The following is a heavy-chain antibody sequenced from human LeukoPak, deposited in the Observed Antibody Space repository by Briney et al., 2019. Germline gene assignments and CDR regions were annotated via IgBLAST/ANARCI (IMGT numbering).Heavy chain of an antibody. Sequence: PSETLSLTCTVSGGSISSYYWSWIRQPAGKGLEWIGRIYTSGSTNYNPSLKSRVTMSVDTSKNQFSLKLSSVTAADTAVYYCARDQGITIFGVVSNSWFDPWGQGTLVTVSS. CDR1: GGSISSYY. CDR3: ARDQGITIFGVVSNSWFDP. V-gene: IGHV4-4*07. D-gene: IGHD3-3*01. J-gene: IGHJ5*02. CDR2: IYTSGST.